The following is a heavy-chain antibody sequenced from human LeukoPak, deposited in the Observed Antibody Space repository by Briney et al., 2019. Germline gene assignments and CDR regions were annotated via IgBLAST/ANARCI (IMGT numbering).Heavy chain of an antibody. D-gene: IGHD4-23*01. CDR2: IKQDGSEK. CDR1: GFTFSSYW. V-gene: IGHV3-7*01. CDR3: AREDYGGNSDY. Sequence: GGSLRLSCAASGFTFSSYWMSWVRQAPGKGLEWVASIKQDGSEKYYVDSVKGRFTISRDNAKNSLYLQMNSLRAEDTAVYYCAREDYGGNSDYWGQGTLVTVSS. J-gene: IGHJ4*02.